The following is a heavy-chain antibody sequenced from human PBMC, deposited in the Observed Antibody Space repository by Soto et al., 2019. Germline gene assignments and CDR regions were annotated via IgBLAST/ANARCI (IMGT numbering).Heavy chain of an antibody. CDR1: GGSISSYY. D-gene: IGHD6-25*01. Sequence: PSETLSLTCTVSGGSISSYYWSWIRQPPGKGLEWIGYIYYSGSTNYNPSLKSRVTISVDTSKNQFSLSLSSVTAADTAVYYCARGKLETATFRTWYYGVDVWGQGTTVTVSS. V-gene: IGHV4-59*12. CDR2: IYYSGST. J-gene: IGHJ6*02. CDR3: ARGKLETATFRTWYYGVDV.